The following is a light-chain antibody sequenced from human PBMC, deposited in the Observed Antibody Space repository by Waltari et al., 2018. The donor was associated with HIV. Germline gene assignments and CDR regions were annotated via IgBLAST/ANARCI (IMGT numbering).Light chain of an antibody. CDR3: QQYNKWPLT. J-gene: IGKJ4*01. CDR1: RTVGSA. Sequence: EIVMTQSPATLSVSPGERVALSFSASRTVGSALAWYQQNPGQVPRLLLYGASTSATGGPARCSGSGSETEFTLTISSLQSEDFAVYYCQQYNKWPLTFGGGTKVEIK. V-gene: IGKV3-15*01. CDR2: GAS.